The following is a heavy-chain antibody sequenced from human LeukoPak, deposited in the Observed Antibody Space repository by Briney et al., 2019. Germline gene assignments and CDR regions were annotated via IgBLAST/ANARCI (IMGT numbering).Heavy chain of an antibody. CDR1: GFTFSSYS. V-gene: IGHV3-21*01. Sequence: GGSLRLSCAASGFTFSSYSMNWVRQAPGKGLEWVSSISSSSSYIYYADSVKGRFTISRDNAKNSLYLQMNSLRAEDTAVYYCARDHSGWSYYSDYWGQGTLVTVSS. J-gene: IGHJ4*02. D-gene: IGHD6-19*01. CDR3: ARDHSGWSYYSDY. CDR2: ISSSSSYI.